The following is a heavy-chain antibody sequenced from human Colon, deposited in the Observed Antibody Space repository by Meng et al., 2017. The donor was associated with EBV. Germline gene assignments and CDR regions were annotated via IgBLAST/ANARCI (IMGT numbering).Heavy chain of an antibody. J-gene: IGHJ4*02. V-gene: IGHV1-46*01. CDR3: ARDRGGDYAGYFDY. Sequence: QVQLVQSGAEGKKPGASLRVSRXASGFPFTGYSIHWVRQAPGQGLEWMGIINPSSGYTRYAQKFQGRVTMTRDTSTSTVHMELSSLRSEDTAVFFCARDRGGDYAGYFDYWGRGTLVTVSS. CDR1: GFPFTGYS. D-gene: IGHD4-17*01. CDR2: INPSSGYT.